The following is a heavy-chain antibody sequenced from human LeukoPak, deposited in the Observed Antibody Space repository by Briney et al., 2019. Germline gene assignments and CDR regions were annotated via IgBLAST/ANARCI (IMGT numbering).Heavy chain of an antibody. V-gene: IGHV3-21*01. CDR1: GFTFSNYS. Sequence: TGGSLRLSCAASGFTFSNYSINWVRQAPGKGLEWVSPISSSSSYIYYADSVKGRFTISRDNARNSLYLQMNSLRPDDTAVYYCATQSYGLFAYWGQGTLVTVSS. J-gene: IGHJ4*02. D-gene: IGHD4-17*01. CDR2: ISSSSSYI. CDR3: ATQSYGLFAY.